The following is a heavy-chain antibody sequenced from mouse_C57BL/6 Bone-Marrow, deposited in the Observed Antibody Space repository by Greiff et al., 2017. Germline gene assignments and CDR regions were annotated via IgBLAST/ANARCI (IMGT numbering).Heavy chain of an antibody. V-gene: IGHV1-72*01. Sequence: VQLQQPGAELVKPGASVKLSCKASGYTFTSYWMHWVKQRPGRGLEWIGRIDPSSGGTKYNEKFKSKATLTVDKPSSTAYMQLSSLTSEDSAVYCCARLTTVSNSFDYWGQGTTLTVSS. CDR1: GYTFTSYW. CDR2: IDPSSGGT. J-gene: IGHJ2*01. D-gene: IGHD1-1*01. CDR3: ARLTTVSNSFDY.